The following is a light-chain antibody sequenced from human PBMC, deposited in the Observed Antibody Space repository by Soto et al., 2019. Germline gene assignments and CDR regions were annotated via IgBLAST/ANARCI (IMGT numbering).Light chain of an antibody. CDR1: QSIDSAY. CDR2: DAS. J-gene: IGKJ1*01. CDR3: QNYGTSPT. Sequence: EIVLTQSPATLSLSPGERATLSCGTSQSIDSAYLAWYQQKPGLAPSLIIYDASSRATGIPDRFRGYGSGTDFTLTITRVEPEDFAVYYCQNYGTSPTFGQGTKVEIK. V-gene: IGKV3D-20*01.